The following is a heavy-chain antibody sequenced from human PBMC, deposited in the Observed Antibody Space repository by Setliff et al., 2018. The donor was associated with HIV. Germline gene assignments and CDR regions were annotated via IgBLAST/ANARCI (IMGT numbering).Heavy chain of an antibody. V-gene: IGHV4-39*01. CDR3: ARRSGGYDMFFDS. CDR2: IYYSGTT. J-gene: IGHJ4*02. Sequence: SETLSLTCTVSGNSTTSSDYYWDWGRQPPGKGLEWIGSIYYSGTTSHNPSLKSRVTISVHTSKNLLSLSLISVTAADTAIYYCARRSGGYDMFFDSWGQGMLVTVSS. D-gene: IGHD5-12*01. CDR1: GNSTTSSDYY.